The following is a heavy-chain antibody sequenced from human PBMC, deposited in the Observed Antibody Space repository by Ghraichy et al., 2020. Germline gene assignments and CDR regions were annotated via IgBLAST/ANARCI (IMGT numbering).Heavy chain of an antibody. Sequence: GGSLRLSCAASGFTFSNCWMNWVRQAPGKGLEWVAYIKEDGSEKNYVDSVKGRFTISRDNTKNSLYLQMNSLRAEDTAVYYCASGGYIWGTYRSYAFDIWGQGTMVTVSS. CDR3: ASGGYIWGTYRSYAFDI. V-gene: IGHV3-7*03. D-gene: IGHD3-16*02. CDR1: GFTFSNCW. CDR2: IKEDGSEK. J-gene: IGHJ3*02.